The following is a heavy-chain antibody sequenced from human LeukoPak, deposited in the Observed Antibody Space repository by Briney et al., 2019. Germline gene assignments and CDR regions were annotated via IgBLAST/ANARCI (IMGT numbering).Heavy chain of an antibody. J-gene: IGHJ1*01. Sequence: GASVRVSCKASGYTFTSYGSSWVRQAPGQGLEWMGWLSAYNGNTNYAQKLQGRVTMTTDTSTSTAYMELRSLRSDDTAVYYCARDYGDYGQYFQHWGQGTLVTVSS. V-gene: IGHV1-18*01. CDR3: ARDYGDYGQYFQH. CDR1: GYTFTSYG. D-gene: IGHD4-17*01. CDR2: LSAYNGNT.